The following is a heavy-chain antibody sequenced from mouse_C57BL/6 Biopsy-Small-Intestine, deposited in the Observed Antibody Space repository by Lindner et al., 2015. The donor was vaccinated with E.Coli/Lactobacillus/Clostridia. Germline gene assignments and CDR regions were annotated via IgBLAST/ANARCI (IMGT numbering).Heavy chain of an antibody. J-gene: IGHJ1*03. CDR2: IYPGDGDT. CDR1: GSAFSRYW. D-gene: IGHD2-4*01. CDR3: AGGLPWYFDV. Sequence: VQLQESGTELVKPGASVKISCKVSGSAFSRYWMNWVKQRPGEGLEWIGQIYPGDGDTNYNGKFKGKATLTADESSSTAYMQLSGLTSEDSAVYFCAGGLPWYFDVWGTGTTVTVSS. V-gene: IGHV1-80*01.